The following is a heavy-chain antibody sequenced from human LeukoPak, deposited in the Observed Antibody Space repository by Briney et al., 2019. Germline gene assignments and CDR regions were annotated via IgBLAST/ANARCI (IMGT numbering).Heavy chain of an antibody. CDR3: AATCSSTSCYGSDY. CDR2: ISSSGGPT. J-gene: IGHJ4*02. CDR1: GFTFSTYA. Sequence: GGSLRLSCAASGFTFSTYAMNWVRQAPGKGLQWVSEISSSGGPTYYADSVKGRFTISRDNSKNTVYLQMNSLRAGDTAVYYYAATCSSTSCYGSDYWGQGTLVTVSS. D-gene: IGHD2-2*01. V-gene: IGHV3-23*01.